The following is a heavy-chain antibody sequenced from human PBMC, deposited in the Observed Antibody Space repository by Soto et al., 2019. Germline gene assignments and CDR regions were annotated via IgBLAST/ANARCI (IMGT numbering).Heavy chain of an antibody. CDR1: GFTFSSYD. Sequence: PWGSLRLSCAASGFTFSSYDMTWVRQAPGKGLEWVSVISGSGGTTYYADSVKGRFTISRDNSKNTLYLQMNSLRVEDTAVYYCAKGCCSSSSGGYYFDYWGQGILVTVSS. CDR3: AKGCCSSSSGGYYFDY. V-gene: IGHV3-23*01. CDR2: ISGSGGTT. D-gene: IGHD6-6*01. J-gene: IGHJ4*02.